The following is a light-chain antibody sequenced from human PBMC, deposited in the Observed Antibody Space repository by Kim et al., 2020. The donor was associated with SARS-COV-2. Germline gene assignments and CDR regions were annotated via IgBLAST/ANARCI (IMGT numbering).Light chain of an antibody. CDR1: QSVFKSSDNKNY. CDR2: WAS. Sequence: AAIICKTSQSVFKSSDNKNYLTWYQQKPGQPPKLLIYWASTRGSGVPCRFSGRGSGTDFTLTISSLQAEDVAIYCCQQYHSTPLTFGGGTKVDIK. J-gene: IGKJ4*01. CDR3: QQYHSTPLT. V-gene: IGKV4-1*01.